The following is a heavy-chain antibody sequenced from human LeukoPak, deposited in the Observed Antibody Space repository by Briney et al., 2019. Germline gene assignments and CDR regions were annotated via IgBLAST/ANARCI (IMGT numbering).Heavy chain of an antibody. J-gene: IGHJ5*02. D-gene: IGHD3-10*01. CDR3: ARVSIGRYYYGSGSYYGFDP. Sequence: GASAKVSCKASGYTFTSYGISWVRQAPGQGLEWMGWISAYNGNTNYAQKLQGRVTMTTDTSTSTAYMELRSLRSDDTAVYYCARVSIGRYYYGSGSYYGFDPWGQGTLVTVSS. CDR2: ISAYNGNT. V-gene: IGHV1-18*01. CDR1: GYTFTSYG.